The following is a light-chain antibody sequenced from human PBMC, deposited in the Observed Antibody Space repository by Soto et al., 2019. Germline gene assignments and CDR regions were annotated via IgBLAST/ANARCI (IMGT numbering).Light chain of an antibody. V-gene: IGLV2-14*03. Sequence: QSALTQPASVSGSPGQSIAISCTGTSSDVGGYNFVSWYQQHPVKAPKLMIYDVNIRPSGVSNRFSGSKSGNTASLTISGLQAEDEADYYCCSYSGSSALVVFGGGTKLTVL. J-gene: IGLJ2*01. CDR2: DVN. CDR3: CSYSGSSALVV. CDR1: SSDVGGYNF.